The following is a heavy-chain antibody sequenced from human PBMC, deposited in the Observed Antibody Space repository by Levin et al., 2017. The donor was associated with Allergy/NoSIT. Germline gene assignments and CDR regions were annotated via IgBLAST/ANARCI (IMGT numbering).Heavy chain of an antibody. J-gene: IGHJ4*02. CDR2: IKSKTDGGTT. D-gene: IGHD3-22*01. V-gene: IGHV3-15*01. Sequence: SCAASGFTFSNAWMSWVRQAPGKGLEWVGRIKSKTDGGTTDYAAPVKGRFTISRDDSKNTLYLQMNSLKTEDTAVYYCTTENTNTYYYDSSGYFPFDYWGQGTLVTVSS. CDR3: TTENTNTYYYDSSGYFPFDY. CDR1: GFTFSNAW.